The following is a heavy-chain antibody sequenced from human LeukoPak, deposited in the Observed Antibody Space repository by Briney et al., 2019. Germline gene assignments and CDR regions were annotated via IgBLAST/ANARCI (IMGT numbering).Heavy chain of an antibody. D-gene: IGHD3-22*01. CDR1: GFTFSSYG. Sequence: GGSLRLSCAASGFTFSSYGMSWVRQAPGKGLEWVSAISGSGGSTYYADSVKGRFTISRDNSKNTLYLQMNSLRAEDTAVYYCARDYDSSGYRSGAFDIWGQGTMVTVSS. J-gene: IGHJ3*02. CDR3: ARDYDSSGYRSGAFDI. CDR2: ISGSGGST. V-gene: IGHV3-23*01.